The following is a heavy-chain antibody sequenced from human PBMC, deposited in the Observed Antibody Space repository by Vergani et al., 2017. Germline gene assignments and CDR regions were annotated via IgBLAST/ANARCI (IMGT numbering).Heavy chain of an antibody. D-gene: IGHD3-22*01. CDR2: IKKDGSEK. Sequence: EVQLVESGGGLVQPGGSLRLSCAASRFIFSSYSMNWVRQAPGKGLEWVANIKKDGSEKYYLDSVKGRFTISRDNAKNSVYLQMNSLRVEDTAVYYCAFDTSGSYYIDYWGQGTLVTVFS. CDR3: AFDTSGSYYIDY. CDR1: RFIFSSYS. V-gene: IGHV3-7*01. J-gene: IGHJ4*02.